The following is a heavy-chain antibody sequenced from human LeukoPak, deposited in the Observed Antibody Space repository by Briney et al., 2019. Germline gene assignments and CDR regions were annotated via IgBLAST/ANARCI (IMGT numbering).Heavy chain of an antibody. V-gene: IGHV4-39*01. Sequence: PSETLSLTCTVSGGSISSSSYYWGWIRQPPGKGLEWIGSIYYSGSTYYNPSLKSRVTISVDTSKNQFSLKLSSVTAADTAVYYCARHRPEGPFNWGQGTLVTVSS. CDR1: GGSISSSSYY. J-gene: IGHJ4*02. CDR2: IYYSGST. CDR3: ARHRPEGPFN.